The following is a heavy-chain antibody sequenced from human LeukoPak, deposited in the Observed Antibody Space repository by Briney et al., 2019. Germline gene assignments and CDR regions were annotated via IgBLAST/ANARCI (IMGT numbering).Heavy chain of an antibody. CDR2: INHSGST. J-gene: IGHJ5*02. V-gene: IGHV4-34*01. CDR3: ARRGTMVRGIPNSGWFDP. D-gene: IGHD3-10*01. CDR1: GGSFSGYY. Sequence: TSETLSLTCAVYGGSFSGYYWSWIRQPPGKGLEWIGEINHSGSTNYNPSLKSRVTISVDTSKNQFSLKLSSVTAADTAVYYCARRGTMVRGIPNSGWFDPWGQGTLVTVSS.